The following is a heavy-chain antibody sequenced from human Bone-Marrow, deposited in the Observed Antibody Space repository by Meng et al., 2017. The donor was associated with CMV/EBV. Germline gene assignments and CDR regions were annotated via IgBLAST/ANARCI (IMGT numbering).Heavy chain of an antibody. D-gene: IGHD4-23*01. J-gene: IGHJ2*01. CDR2: IYWDDDK. CDR1: GFSLSTSGVG. Sequence: IPLKESGPTLAKPPQTLTLTCPFSGFSLSTSGVGVGWIRQPPGKALEWLALIYWDDDKRYSPSLKSRLTITKDTSKNQVVLTMTNMDPVDTTTYYCAHRGGGNGGWYFDLWGRGTLVTVSS. V-gene: IGHV2-5*02. CDR3: AHRGGGNGGWYFDL.